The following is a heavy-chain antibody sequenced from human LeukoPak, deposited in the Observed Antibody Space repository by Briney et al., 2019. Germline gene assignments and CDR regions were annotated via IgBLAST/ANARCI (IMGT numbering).Heavy chain of an antibody. J-gene: IGHJ4*02. D-gene: IGHD2-15*01. V-gene: IGHV3-21*01. CDR2: ISSSSSYI. CDR1: GFTFSSYS. Sequence: GGSLRLSCAASGFTFSSYSMNRVRQAPGKGLEWVSSISSSSSYIYYADSVKGRFTISRDNAKNSLYLQMNSLRAEDTAVYYCARDRDSDCSGGSCYPGWFDYWGQGTLVTVSS. CDR3: ARDRDSDCSGGSCYPGWFDY.